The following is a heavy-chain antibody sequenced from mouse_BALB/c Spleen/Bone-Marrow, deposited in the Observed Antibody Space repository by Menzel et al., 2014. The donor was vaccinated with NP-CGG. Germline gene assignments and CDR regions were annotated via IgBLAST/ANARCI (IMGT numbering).Heavy chain of an antibody. D-gene: IGHD2-3*01. CDR2: IDPANGNT. V-gene: IGHV14-3*02. J-gene: IGHJ4*01. CDR3: AVYDGYAMDY. CDR1: GFNIKDTY. Sequence: EVQLQQSGAELVKPGASVKLSCTAPGFNIKDTYMYWVKQRPEQGLEWIGKIDPANGNTKYDPKFQGKATITADTYSNTAYLQLSSLTSEDTAVYYCAVYDGYAMDYWGQGTSVTVSS.